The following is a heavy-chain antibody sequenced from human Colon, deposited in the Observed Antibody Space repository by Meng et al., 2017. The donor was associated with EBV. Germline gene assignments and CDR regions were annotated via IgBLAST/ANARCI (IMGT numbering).Heavy chain of an antibody. CDR3: ARRRYYYGSGSYHSYYFDY. Sequence: HLLLQESAPGLVKPSAPLLLPFTVSGGSISLSSYYWGWIRQPPGKGLEWIGSIYYNGSTYYNPSLKSRVTISVDTSKNQFSLKLNSVTAADTAVYYCARRRYYYGSGSYHSYYFDYWGQGALVTVSS. CDR1: GGSISLSSYY. J-gene: IGHJ4*02. CDR2: IYYNGST. V-gene: IGHV4-39*01. D-gene: IGHD3-10*01.